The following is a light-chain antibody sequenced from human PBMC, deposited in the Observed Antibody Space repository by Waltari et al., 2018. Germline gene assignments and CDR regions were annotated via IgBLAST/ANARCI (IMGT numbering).Light chain of an antibody. V-gene: IGKV1-39*01. J-gene: IGKJ1*01. CDR1: QIVRNF. CDR2: ATS. CDR3: QQGYMTPRT. Sequence: DIQMTQSPSSLSASVGDRVTITCRASQIVRNFLNWYQQEPGKAPKLLIYATSSLQTGVPSRFSGSGSGTDFTLSISSLQPEDFAIYFCQQGYMTPRTFGQGTKVEIK.